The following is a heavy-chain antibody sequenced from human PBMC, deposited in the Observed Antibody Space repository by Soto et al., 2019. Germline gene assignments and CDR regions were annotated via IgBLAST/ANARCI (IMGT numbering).Heavy chain of an antibody. V-gene: IGHV1-69*13. CDR1: GGTFSSYA. CDR2: IIPIFGTA. Sequence: GASVKVSCKASGGTFSSYAISWVRQAPGQGLEWMGGIIPIFGTANYAQKFQGRVTITADESTSTAYMELSSLRSEDTAVYYCARANGYLAAAGTAYFDYWGQGTLVTVSS. CDR3: ARANGYLAAAGTAYFDY. J-gene: IGHJ4*02. D-gene: IGHD6-13*01.